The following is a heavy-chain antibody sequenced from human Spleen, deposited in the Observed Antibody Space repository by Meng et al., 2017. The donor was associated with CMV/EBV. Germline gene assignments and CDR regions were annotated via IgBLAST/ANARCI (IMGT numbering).Heavy chain of an antibody. Sequence: GSLRLSCAVYGWSFSGYYWSWIRQPPGKGLEWIGEINHSGSTNYNPSLKSRVTISEDTSKNQFSLKLSSVTAADTAVYYCARGDTAALPVWGQGTLVTVSS. J-gene: IGHJ4*02. CDR2: INHSGST. D-gene: IGHD5-18*01. CDR3: ARGDTAALPV. V-gene: IGHV4-34*01. CDR1: GWSFSGYY.